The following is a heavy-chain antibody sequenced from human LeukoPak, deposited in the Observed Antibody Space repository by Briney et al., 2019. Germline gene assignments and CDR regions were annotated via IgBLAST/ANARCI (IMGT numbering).Heavy chain of an antibody. D-gene: IGHD3-16*01. CDR1: GFTFSSYG. J-gene: IGHJ4*02. CDR2: IWYDGSNK. CDR3: ARAPGGYFDY. V-gene: IGHV3-33*01. Sequence: PGRSLRLSCAASGFTFSSYGMHWVRQAPGKGLEWVAVIWYDGSNKYYADSVKGRFTISRDNAKNSLYLQMNSLRAEDTAVYYCARAPGGYFDYWGQGTLVTVSS.